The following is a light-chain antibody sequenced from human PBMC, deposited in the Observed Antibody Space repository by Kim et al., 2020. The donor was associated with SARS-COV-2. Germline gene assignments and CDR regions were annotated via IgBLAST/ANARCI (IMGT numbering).Light chain of an antibody. CDR1: QSVNSY. V-gene: IGKV3-11*01. CDR3: QQRSNWPT. Sequence: SLSPGESATLSCSASQSVNSYLAWYQQKPAQAPRLLIYDASNRATGIPARFSGSGSGTDFTLTISSLEPEDFAVYYCQQRSNWPTFGQGTRLEIK. CDR2: DAS. J-gene: IGKJ5*01.